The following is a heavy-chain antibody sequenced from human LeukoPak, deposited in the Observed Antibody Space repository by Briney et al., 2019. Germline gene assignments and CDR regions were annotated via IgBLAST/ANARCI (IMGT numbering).Heavy chain of an antibody. CDR2: ISYTGST. J-gene: IGHJ6*03. V-gene: IGHV4-59*01. CDR3: ARGTVLRFLEWPYMDV. Sequence: SETLSLTCTVSGGSISSYYWSWIRQPPGKGLEWIGYISYTGSTNYNPSLKSRVTISVDTSKNQFSLKLSSVTAADTAVYYCARGTVLRFLEWPYMDVWGKGTTVTVSS. D-gene: IGHD3-3*01. CDR1: GGSISSYY.